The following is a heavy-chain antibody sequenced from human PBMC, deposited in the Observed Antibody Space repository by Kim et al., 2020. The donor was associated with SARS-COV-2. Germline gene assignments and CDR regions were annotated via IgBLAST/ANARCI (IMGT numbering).Heavy chain of an antibody. Sequence: SETLSLTCAVYGGSFSGYYWSWIRQPPGKGLEWIGEINHSGSTNYNPSLKSRVTISVDTSKNQFSLKLSSVTAADTAVYYCARYRSPNDYWGQGTLVTVSS. CDR2: INHSGST. CDR3: ARYRSPNDY. J-gene: IGHJ4*02. V-gene: IGHV4-34*01. CDR1: GGSFSGYY.